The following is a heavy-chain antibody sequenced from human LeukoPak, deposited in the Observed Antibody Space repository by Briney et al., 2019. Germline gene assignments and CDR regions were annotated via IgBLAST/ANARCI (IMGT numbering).Heavy chain of an antibody. J-gene: IGHJ5*02. Sequence: PGGSLRLSCAASGFTFSSYGMHWVRQAPGKGLEYVSAISGNGGSTFYADSVKGRFTISRDNSMNTLYLQMGSLRAEDMAVYYCAREVPQSRELLFDPWGRGTLVTVSS. D-gene: IGHD1-26*01. CDR2: ISGNGGST. V-gene: IGHV3-64*02. CDR1: GFTFSSYG. CDR3: AREVPQSRELLFDP.